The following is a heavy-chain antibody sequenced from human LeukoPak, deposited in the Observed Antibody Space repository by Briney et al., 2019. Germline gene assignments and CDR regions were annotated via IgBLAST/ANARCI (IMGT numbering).Heavy chain of an antibody. CDR2: IYYSGST. Sequence: SETLSLTCTVSGGSISSYYWSWIRQPPGKGLEWIGYIYYSGSTNYNPSLKSRVTISVDTSKNQFSLKLSSVTAADTAVYYCARGLDPFDYWGQGTLVTASS. J-gene: IGHJ4*02. CDR1: GGSISSYY. CDR3: ARGLDPFDY. D-gene: IGHD2-2*03. V-gene: IGHV4-59*01.